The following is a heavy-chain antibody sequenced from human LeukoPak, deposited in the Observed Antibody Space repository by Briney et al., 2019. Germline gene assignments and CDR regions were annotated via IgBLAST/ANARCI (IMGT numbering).Heavy chain of an antibody. CDR1: GGSFSGYY. J-gene: IGHJ6*02. CDR3: ARGGVTDPFYYYGMDV. CDR2: INHSGST. V-gene: IGHV4-34*01. Sequence: SETLSLTCAVYGGSFSGYYWSWIRQPPGKGLEWIGEINHSGSTNYNPSLKSRVTISVDTSKNQFSLKLSSVTAADTAVYYCARGGVTDPFYYYGMDVWSQGTTVTVSS.